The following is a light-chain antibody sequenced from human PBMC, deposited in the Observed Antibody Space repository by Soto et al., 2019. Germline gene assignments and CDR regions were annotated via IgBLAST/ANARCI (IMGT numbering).Light chain of an antibody. J-gene: IGKJ1*01. Sequence: EIVLTQSPGTLSLSPGERATFSCRASQSVSSSYIAWYQQKPGQAPRLLIYGASSRATAIPDRFSGSGSGTDFTLTISRLEPEDFAVYYCQHYQTFGQGTKVDI. CDR2: GAS. V-gene: IGKV3-20*01. CDR1: QSVSSSY. CDR3: QHYQT.